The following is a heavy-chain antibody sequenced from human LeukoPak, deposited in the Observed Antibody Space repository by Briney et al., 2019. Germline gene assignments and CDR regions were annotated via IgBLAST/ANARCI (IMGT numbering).Heavy chain of an antibody. CDR2: IRYDGSNK. J-gene: IGHJ6*02. V-gene: IGHV3-30*02. CDR3: AREAVMPVAPVKIGTSDRPLYEYYGLDV. CDR1: GFTFSSYG. Sequence: PGGSLRLSCAASGFTFSSYGMHWVRQAPGKGLEWVAFIRYDGSNKYCADSVKGRFTISRDNSKNTLYLQMNSLRADDTAVYYCAREAVMPVAPVKIGTSDRPLYEYYGLDVWGQGTTVTVS. D-gene: IGHD1/OR15-1a*01.